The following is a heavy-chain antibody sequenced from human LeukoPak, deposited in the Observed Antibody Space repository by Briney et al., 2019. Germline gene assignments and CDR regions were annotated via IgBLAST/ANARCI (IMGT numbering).Heavy chain of an antibody. CDR3: ASPYCSSTSCSIAFDI. D-gene: IGHD2-2*01. V-gene: IGHV1-69*13. CDR2: IIPIFGTA. Sequence: GASVKVSCKASGYTFTGYYMHWVRQAPGQGLEWMGGIIPIFGTANYAQKFQGRVTITADESTSTAYMELSSLRSEDTAVYYCASPYCSSTSCSIAFDIWGQGTMVTVSS. J-gene: IGHJ3*02. CDR1: GYTFTGYY.